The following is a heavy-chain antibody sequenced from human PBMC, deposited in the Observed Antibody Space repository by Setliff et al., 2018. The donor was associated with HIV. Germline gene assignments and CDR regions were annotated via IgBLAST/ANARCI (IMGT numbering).Heavy chain of an antibody. J-gene: IGHJ6*02. D-gene: IGHD6-13*01. CDR2: INPNSGGT. Sequence: GASVQVSCKASGYTFTGYYMHWVRQAPGQGLEWMGWINPNSGGTNYAQKFQGRVTMTRDTSISTAYMELSRLRSDDTAVYYCARSGYSSSWYLDYYYYYGMDVWGQGTTVTAP. V-gene: IGHV1-2*02. CDR3: ARSGYSSSWYLDYYYYYGMDV. CDR1: GYTFTGYY.